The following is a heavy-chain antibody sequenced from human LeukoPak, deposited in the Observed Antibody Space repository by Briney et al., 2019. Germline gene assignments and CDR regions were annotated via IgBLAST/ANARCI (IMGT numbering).Heavy chain of an antibody. J-gene: IGHJ4*02. V-gene: IGHV4-31*03. CDR3: AGGVAGNFDY. D-gene: IGHD6-19*01. CDR1: GGSISSVDFY. Sequence: SETLSLTCTVSGGSISSVDFYWSWIRQHPGKGLEWIGYIYNSGTTYYNPSLKSRVAISADTSKNQFSLNLSSVTAADTAVYYCAGGVAGNFDYWGQGTLVTVSS. CDR2: IYNSGTT.